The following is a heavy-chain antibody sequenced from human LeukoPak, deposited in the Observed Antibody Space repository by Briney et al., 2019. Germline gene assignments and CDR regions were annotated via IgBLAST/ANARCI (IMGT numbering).Heavy chain of an antibody. CDR1: GFAFSSYN. Sequence: EPGESLRLSRAASGFAFSSYNMNWVRQAPGKGLEWISYIGSSGSPTHYADSVGGRFTISRDNAKNSLYLQMNSLRDEDTAVYFCARRPYSDTSGRLSDVWGQGTTVTVSS. CDR2: IGSSGSPT. CDR3: ARRPYSDTSGRLSDV. V-gene: IGHV3-48*02. D-gene: IGHD3-22*01. J-gene: IGHJ6*02.